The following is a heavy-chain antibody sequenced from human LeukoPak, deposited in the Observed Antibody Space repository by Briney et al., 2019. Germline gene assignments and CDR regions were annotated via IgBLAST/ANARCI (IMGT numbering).Heavy chain of an antibody. D-gene: IGHD6-19*01. Sequence: SETLSLTCIVSGGSISSSNYYWGWIRQPSGKGLEWIGSISYSGTTYYNPSPNSRVTISVDTSKNQFSLRLSSVTVADTAVYYCARQAQWLVLNYFDYWGQGTLVTVSS. CDR1: GGSISSSNYY. CDR2: ISYSGTT. V-gene: IGHV4-39*01. J-gene: IGHJ4*02. CDR3: ARQAQWLVLNYFDY.